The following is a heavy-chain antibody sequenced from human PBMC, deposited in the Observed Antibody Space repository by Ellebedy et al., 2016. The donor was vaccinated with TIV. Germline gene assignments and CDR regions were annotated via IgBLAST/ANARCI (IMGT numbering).Heavy chain of an antibody. CDR3: ARDVSAVRGAYRWFDP. Sequence: GSLRLXCTVSGGSISSYYWSWIRQPPGKGLEWIGYIYYSGSTNYNPSLKSRVTISVDTSKNQFSLKLSSVTAADTAVYYCARDVSAVRGAYRWFDPWGQGTLVTVSS. CDR2: IYYSGST. CDR1: GGSISSYY. V-gene: IGHV4-59*01. J-gene: IGHJ5*02. D-gene: IGHD3-10*01.